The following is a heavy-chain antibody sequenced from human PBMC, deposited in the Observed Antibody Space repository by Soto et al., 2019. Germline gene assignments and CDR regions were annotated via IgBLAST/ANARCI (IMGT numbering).Heavy chain of an antibody. CDR3: AREPPHGGTSSWDADS. D-gene: IGHD2-15*01. J-gene: IGHJ4*02. Sequence: GGSLRLSCAASGFISTSNSMNWVRQVPGKGLQWLSSISSSGPFKSYGDSVKGRFTISRDNAKNSLFLQMNNLRGEDTGLYYCAREPPHGGTSSWDADSWGQGTLVTVS. V-gene: IGHV3-21*01. CDR1: GFISTSNS. CDR2: ISSSGPFK.